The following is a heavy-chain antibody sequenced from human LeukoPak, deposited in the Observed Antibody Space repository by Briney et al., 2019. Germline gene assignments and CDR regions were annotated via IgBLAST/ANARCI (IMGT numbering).Heavy chain of an antibody. CDR1: GFTFSSYG. J-gene: IGHJ4*02. CDR2: ISYDGSNK. D-gene: IGHD6-19*01. CDR3: AKKALRYSSGWYDY. Sequence: GGSLRLSCAASGFTFSSYGMHWARQAPGKGLEWVAVISYDGSNKYYADSVKGRFTISRDNSKNTLYLQMNSLRAEDTAVYYCAKKALRYSSGWYDYWGQGTLVTVSS. V-gene: IGHV3-30*18.